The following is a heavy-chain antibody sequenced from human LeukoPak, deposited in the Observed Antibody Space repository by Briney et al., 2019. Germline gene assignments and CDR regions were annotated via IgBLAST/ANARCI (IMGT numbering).Heavy chain of an antibody. V-gene: IGHV1-69*13. CDR1: GGTFSSYA. CDR2: IIPIFGTA. J-gene: IGHJ4*02. CDR3: ARGSYYYGSGSYYEFDY. Sequence: SVKLSCKASGGTFSSYAISWVRQAPGQGLEWMGGIIPIFGTANYAQKFQGRVTITADESTSTAYMELSSLRSEDTAVYYCARGSYYYGSGSYYEFDYWGQGALVTVSS. D-gene: IGHD3-10*01.